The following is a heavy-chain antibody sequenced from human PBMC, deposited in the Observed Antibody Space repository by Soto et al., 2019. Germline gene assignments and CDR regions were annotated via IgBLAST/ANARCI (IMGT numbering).Heavy chain of an antibody. V-gene: IGHV1-69*13. Sequence: SVKVSCKASGGTFSNHAISWVRQAPGQGPEWMGGIIPLSGTTNYAQKFQGRVTITADESMTTAYMELSSLRYEDTAVYYCARGPDRSGFYLFDYWGQGTLVTVSS. CDR1: GGTFSNHA. CDR2: IIPLSGTT. J-gene: IGHJ4*02. D-gene: IGHD3-22*01. CDR3: ARGPDRSGFYLFDY.